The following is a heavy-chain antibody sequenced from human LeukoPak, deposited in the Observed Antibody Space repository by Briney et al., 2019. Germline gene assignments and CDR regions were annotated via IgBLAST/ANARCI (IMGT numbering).Heavy chain of an antibody. CDR1: GFTFSSYA. CDR3: AKDYSSGWYGYFDY. Sequence: PGRSLRLSCAASGFTFSSYAMSWVRQAPGKGLEWVSAISGSGGNTYYADSVKGRFTISRDNSKNTLYLQMNSLRAEDTAVYYCAKDYSSGWYGYFDYWGQGTLVTVSS. V-gene: IGHV3-23*01. J-gene: IGHJ4*02. CDR2: ISGSGGNT. D-gene: IGHD6-19*01.